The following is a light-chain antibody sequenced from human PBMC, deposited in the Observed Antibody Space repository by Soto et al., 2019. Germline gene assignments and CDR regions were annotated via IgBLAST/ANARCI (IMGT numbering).Light chain of an antibody. CDR3: LQYSTWPPLYT. V-gene: IGKV3-15*01. Sequence: EIVMTQSPATLSVSPGERVTLSCRASQSVSSYLAWYQQKPGQAPRLLISDASTRATDIPDRFSGSGSGTDFTLTIGSLQSADLAVYYCLQYSTWPPLYTFGHGTKVEIK. J-gene: IGKJ2*01. CDR1: QSVSSY. CDR2: DAS.